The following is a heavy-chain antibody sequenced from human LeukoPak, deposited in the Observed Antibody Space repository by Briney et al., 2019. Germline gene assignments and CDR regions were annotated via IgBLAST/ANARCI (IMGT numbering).Heavy chain of an antibody. CDR2: IYPSDSDT. J-gene: IGHJ5*02. V-gene: IGHV5-51*01. Sequence: GESLKISCKGSGYSFTSYWIGWVRQMPGKGLESMGIIYPSDSDTRYSPSFQGQVTISVDKSISTAYLQRSSLKASDTAMYYCARLRGYNWNFETWGQGTPVTVSS. D-gene: IGHD1-20*01. CDR3: ARLRGYNWNFET. CDR1: GYSFTSYW.